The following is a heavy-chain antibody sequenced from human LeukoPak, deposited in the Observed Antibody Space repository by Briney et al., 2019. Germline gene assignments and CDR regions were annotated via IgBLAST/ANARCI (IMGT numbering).Heavy chain of an antibody. J-gene: IGHJ4*02. V-gene: IGHV3-23*01. CDR2: ITGSGSGA. CDR1: GFTFSSHA. CDR3: AKVRGDHDHLQDDFDY. D-gene: IGHD2-21*02. Sequence: QPGGSLRLACTASGFTFSSHAMTWGRQTAGMGLQWVSSITGSGSGAYYAATVKGRVNISRDNSNNTRFLPMDSLRPENTAMYYCAKVRGDHDHLQDDFDYWGQGTLVTVSS.